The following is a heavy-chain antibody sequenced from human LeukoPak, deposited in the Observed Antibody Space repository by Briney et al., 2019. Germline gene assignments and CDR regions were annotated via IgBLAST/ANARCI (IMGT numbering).Heavy chain of an antibody. Sequence: GGSLRLSCAASGFTFSSYSMNWVRQAPGKGLGWVSSISSSSSYIYYADSVKGRFTISRDNAKNSLYLQMNSLRAEDTAVYYCARDASRLLHSDSDYWGQGTLVTVSS. CDR2: ISSSSSYI. CDR1: GFTFSSYS. V-gene: IGHV3-21*01. CDR3: ARDASRLLHSDSDY. J-gene: IGHJ4*02. D-gene: IGHD1-26*01.